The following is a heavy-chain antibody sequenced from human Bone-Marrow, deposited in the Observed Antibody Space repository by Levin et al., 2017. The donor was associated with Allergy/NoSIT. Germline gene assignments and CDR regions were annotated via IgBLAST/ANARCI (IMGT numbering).Heavy chain of an antibody. J-gene: IGHJ4*02. Sequence: GESLKISCATSGFIFSNAWMSWVRQAPGKGLEWVGRIKSKTDGGTTDYAAPMKDRFTISRDDSKNTLYLQMNSLETEDTAVYYCTTDPPKSTLYWGQGTLVTVSS. CDR2: IKSKTDGGTT. V-gene: IGHV3-15*01. CDR3: TTDPPKSTLY. CDR1: GFIFSNAW.